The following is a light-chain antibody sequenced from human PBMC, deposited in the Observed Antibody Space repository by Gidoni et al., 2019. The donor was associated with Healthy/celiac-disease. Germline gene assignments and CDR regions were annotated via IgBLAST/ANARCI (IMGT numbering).Light chain of an antibody. CDR2: GAS. J-gene: IGKJ1*01. Sequence: YGASSRATGIPDRFSGSGSGTDFTLTISRLEPEDFAVYYCQQYGSSLVQGTKVEIK. V-gene: IGKV3-20*01. CDR3: QQYGSS.